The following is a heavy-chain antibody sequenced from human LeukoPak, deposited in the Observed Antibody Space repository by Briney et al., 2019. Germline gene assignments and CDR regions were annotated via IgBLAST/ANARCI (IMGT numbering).Heavy chain of an antibody. J-gene: IGHJ5*02. CDR3: AREGSYGSGWFDP. CDR2: IYSGGST. D-gene: IGHD5-18*01. V-gene: IGHV3-53*01. CDR1: GFTVSSNY. Sequence: GGSLRLSCAASGFTVSSNYMSWVRQAPGKGLEWVSVIYSGGSTYYADSVKGRFTISRDNAKNSLYLQMNSLRAEDTAVYYCAREGSYGSGWFDPWGQGTLVTVSS.